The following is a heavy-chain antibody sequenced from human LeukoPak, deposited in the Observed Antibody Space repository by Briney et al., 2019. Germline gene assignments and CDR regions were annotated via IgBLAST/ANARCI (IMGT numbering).Heavy chain of an antibody. CDR1: GFTFSSYA. D-gene: IGHD6-19*01. CDR3: ARGYSSGRYDELDY. Sequence: GGSLRLSCAASGFTFSSYAMSWVRQAPGKGLEWVSGISGSGGSTHYADSVKGRFTISRDNSKNTLYLQMNSLRAEDTAVYYCARGYSSGRYDELDYWGQGTLVTVSS. V-gene: IGHV3-23*01. J-gene: IGHJ4*02. CDR2: ISGSGGST.